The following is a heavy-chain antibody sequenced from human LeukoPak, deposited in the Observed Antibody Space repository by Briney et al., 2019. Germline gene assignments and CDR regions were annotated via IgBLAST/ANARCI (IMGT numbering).Heavy chain of an antibody. CDR3: ASEAYSGYLEYYFDY. D-gene: IGHD5-12*01. V-gene: IGHV4-59*01. CDR2: IYYTGST. Sequence: SETLSLTCTVSGGSISYYYWSWIRQPPGKGLEWIGYIYYTGSTNYNPSLKGRVTISVDTSKKQFSLKLSSVTAADTAVYYCASEAYSGYLEYYFDYWGQGTLVTVSS. CDR1: GGSISYYY. J-gene: IGHJ4*02.